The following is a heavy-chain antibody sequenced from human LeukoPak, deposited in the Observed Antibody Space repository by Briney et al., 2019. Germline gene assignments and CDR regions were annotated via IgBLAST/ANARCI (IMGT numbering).Heavy chain of an antibody. Sequence: PSETLSLTCTVSGDSMNSGSYFWNWIRQPAGKGLEFIGHIYSSGSTHYNPSLKSRLTISVDTSKNQISLKLSSMTAADTAVYYCARVGGDYSYYHMDVWGKGTSVTVSS. CDR1: GDSMNSGSYF. CDR2: IYSSGST. J-gene: IGHJ6*03. D-gene: IGHD2-21*01. CDR3: ARVGGDYSYYHMDV. V-gene: IGHV4-61*09.